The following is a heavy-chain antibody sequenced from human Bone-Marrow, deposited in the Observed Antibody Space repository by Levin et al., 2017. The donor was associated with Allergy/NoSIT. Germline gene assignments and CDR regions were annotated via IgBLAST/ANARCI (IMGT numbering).Heavy chain of an antibody. CDR1: GFSNHA. CDR2: ISSDGSKK. CDR3: ASSYIVEMAPFDH. V-gene: IGHV3-30*04. D-gene: IGHD2-8*01. Sequence: GESLKISCETVGFSNHALHWVRQAPGKGLEWVTVISSDGSKKSYADSVKGRFTISRDNSKSTLHLQMNILRPEDTAVYYCASSYIVEMAPFDHWGQGTLVTVSS. J-gene: IGHJ5*02.